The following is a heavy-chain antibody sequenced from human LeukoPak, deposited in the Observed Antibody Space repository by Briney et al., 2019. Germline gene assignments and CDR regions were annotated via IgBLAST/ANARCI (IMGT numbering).Heavy chain of an antibody. CDR2: ITQDGSEK. Sequence: GGSLRLSRAASGFLFSSYWMSWVSQAPGKGLEWVANITQDGSEKYYVDSVKGRFTISRDNAKNSLYLQMNSLRAEDTAVYYCAREGRWYSSSADYYYYYYMDVWGKGTTVTVSS. CDR1: GFLFSSYW. CDR3: AREGRWYSSSADYYYYYYMDV. J-gene: IGHJ6*03. V-gene: IGHV3-7*01. D-gene: IGHD6-6*01.